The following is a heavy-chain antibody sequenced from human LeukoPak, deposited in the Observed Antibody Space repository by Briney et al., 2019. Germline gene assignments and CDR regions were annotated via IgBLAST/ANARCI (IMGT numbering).Heavy chain of an antibody. Sequence: SETLSLTCTVSGGSISSYYWSWIRQPAGKGLEWIGRIYTSGSTYYNPSLKSRVTISVDTSKNQFSLKLSSVTAADTAVYYCASERGSNWFDPWGQGTLVTVSS. CDR2: IYTSGST. CDR1: GGSISSYY. CDR3: ASERGSNWFDP. D-gene: IGHD3-10*01. J-gene: IGHJ5*02. V-gene: IGHV4-4*07.